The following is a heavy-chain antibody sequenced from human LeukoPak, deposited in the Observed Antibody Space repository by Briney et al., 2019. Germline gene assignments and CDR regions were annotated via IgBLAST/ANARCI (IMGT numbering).Heavy chain of an antibody. CDR1: GGSISSYY. J-gene: IGHJ4*02. Sequence: SETLSLTCTVSGGSISSYYWSWIRRPPGKGLEWIGYIYYSGSTNYNPSLKSRVTISVDTSKNQFSLKLSSVTAADTAVYYCANGAVAGTLDYWGQGTLVTVSS. D-gene: IGHD6-19*01. V-gene: IGHV4-59*01. CDR3: ANGAVAGTLDY. CDR2: IYYSGST.